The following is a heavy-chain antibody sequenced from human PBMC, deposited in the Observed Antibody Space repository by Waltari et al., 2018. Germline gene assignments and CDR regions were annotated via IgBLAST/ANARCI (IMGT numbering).Heavy chain of an antibody. J-gene: IGHJ5*02. Sequence: QITLKESGPTLVTPTQTLTLTCTFSGFSLSTSGVVVRWLRQSPGKALALLALIYWDEDKRYSPSLKSRLTITKDTSKNQVVLTMTNMDPVDTATYYCAHSGRYYDFWSGYYTGINWFDPWGQGTLVTVSS. V-gene: IGHV2-5*02. CDR3: AHSGRYYDFWSGYYTGINWFDP. CDR1: GFSLSTSGVV. D-gene: IGHD3-3*01. CDR2: IYWDEDK.